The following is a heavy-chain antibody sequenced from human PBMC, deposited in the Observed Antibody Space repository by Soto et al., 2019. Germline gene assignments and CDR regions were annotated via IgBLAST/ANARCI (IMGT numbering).Heavy chain of an antibody. Sequence: QVQLVQCEAEVKKPGSSVRVSCKSSGGTFSNYGFSWVRQAPGQGLECMGVIVPIFGAEHPQKFQGRVTITADESTNTVFMELRGLRSEVTAVYYCARGGSDYEGSGYYQGHVWGQGTTVTVSS. CDR3: ARGGSDYEGSGYYQGHV. J-gene: IGHJ6*02. V-gene: IGHV1-69*12. D-gene: IGHD3-22*01. CDR2: IVPIFGA. CDR1: GGTFSNYG.